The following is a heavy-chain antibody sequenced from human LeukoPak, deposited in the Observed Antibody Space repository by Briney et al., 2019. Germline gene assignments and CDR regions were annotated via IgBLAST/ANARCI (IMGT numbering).Heavy chain of an antibody. J-gene: IGHJ4*02. Sequence: GGSLRLSCAASGFTFSSSWMHWVRQAPGQGLVWVSRINTDGTTINYADSVKGRFTISRDNAKNTLYLQMHSLTAEDTAVYYCATAGNYRFDYWGQGILVTVSS. CDR3: ATAGNYRFDY. V-gene: IGHV3-74*01. CDR2: INTDGTTI. D-gene: IGHD5-24*01. CDR1: GFTFSSSW.